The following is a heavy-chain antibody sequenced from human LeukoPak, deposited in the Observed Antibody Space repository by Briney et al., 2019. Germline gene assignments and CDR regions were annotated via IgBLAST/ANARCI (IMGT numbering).Heavy chain of an antibody. J-gene: IGHJ4*02. D-gene: IGHD5-18*01. CDR3: ARGGQYSYGLPFDY. CDR2: IYYSGST. CDR1: GGSISSYY. Sequence: SETLSLTCTVSGGSISSYYWSWIRQPPGKGLEWIGYIYYSGSTNYNPSLKSRVTISVDTSKNQFSLKLSSVTAADTAVYYCARGGQYSYGLPFDYWGQGTLVTVSS. V-gene: IGHV4-59*08.